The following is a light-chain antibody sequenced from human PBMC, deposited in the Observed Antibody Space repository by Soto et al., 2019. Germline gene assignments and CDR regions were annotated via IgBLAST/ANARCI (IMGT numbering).Light chain of an antibody. CDR1: SSDVGSYYF. CDR2: DVT. J-gene: IGLJ1*01. CDR3: CSYAGSYTHV. V-gene: IGLV2-11*01. Sequence: QSLLTHPRSLSGSPGQSVTISCTGTSSDVGSYYFVSWYQQHPGKAPKIIIYDVTKRPSGVPDRFSGSKSGNTASLTISGLQAEDEADYYCCSYAGSYTHVFGTGTKVTV.